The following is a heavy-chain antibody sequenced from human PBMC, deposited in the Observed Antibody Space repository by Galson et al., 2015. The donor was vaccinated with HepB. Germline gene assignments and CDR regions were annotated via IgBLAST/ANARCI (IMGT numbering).Heavy chain of an antibody. D-gene: IGHD3-22*01. J-gene: IGHJ3*02. CDR3: VKDRGDSSGYWCAFDI. CDR1: GFTFSSYA. V-gene: IGHV3-23*01. CDR2: ITASGGMT. Sequence: SLRLSCAASGFTFSSYAMTWVRQAPGRGLEWVSSITASGGMTYYANSVRGRFTISRDNSKSAVFQQMNRLRAEDTAIYFCVKDRGDSSGYWCAFDIWCQGTMVTVSS.